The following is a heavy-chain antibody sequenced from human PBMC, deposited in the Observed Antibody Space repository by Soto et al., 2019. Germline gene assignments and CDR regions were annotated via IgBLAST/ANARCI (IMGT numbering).Heavy chain of an antibody. D-gene: IGHD2-15*01. Sequence: EVQLVESGGGLVQPGGSLRLSCEASGFTFSSYWMHWVRQVPGKGLVWVSRLNGDGTTTNYAHSVKGRFTISRDNAKNTVYLQMSSLRAEDTAVYYCARGIRIYYAMDVWGQGTTVTVSS. J-gene: IGHJ6*02. CDR2: LNGDGTTT. CDR1: GFTFSSYW. V-gene: IGHV3-74*01. CDR3: ARGIRIYYAMDV.